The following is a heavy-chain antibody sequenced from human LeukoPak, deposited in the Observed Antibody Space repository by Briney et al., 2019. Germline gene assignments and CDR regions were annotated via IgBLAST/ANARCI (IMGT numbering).Heavy chain of an antibody. D-gene: IGHD1-14*01. V-gene: IGHV1-69*06. J-gene: IGHJ4*02. CDR3: AGSYNTYYAQDY. Sequence: SVKVSCKASGGTFSSYAISWVRQAPGQGLEWMGGIIPIFGTANYAQKFQGRVTITADKSTSTAYMELSSLSSEDTAVYYCAGSYNTYYAQDYWGQGALVTVSS. CDR1: GGTFSSYA. CDR2: IIPIFGTA.